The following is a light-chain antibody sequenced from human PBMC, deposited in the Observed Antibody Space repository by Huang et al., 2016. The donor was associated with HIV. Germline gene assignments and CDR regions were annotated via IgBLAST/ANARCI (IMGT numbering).Light chain of an antibody. CDR3: QQYVDSPYT. CDR2: GAS. CDR1: QRVSTH. V-gene: IGKV3-15*01. Sequence: EIVVTQSPATLSVSSGEGATLSCRASQRVSTHLAWYQQKPCQAPRLLIYGASTGTTVLPARFSGSGSGTDFTLTISSLQSEDFAVYYCQQYVDSPYTFGQGTKLEIK. J-gene: IGKJ2*01.